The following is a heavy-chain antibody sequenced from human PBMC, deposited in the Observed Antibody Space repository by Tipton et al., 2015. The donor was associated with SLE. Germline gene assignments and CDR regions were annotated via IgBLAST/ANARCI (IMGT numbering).Heavy chain of an antibody. CDR3: ARGVTEDRFIGESGA. Sequence: TLSLTCTVSGGSISSSSYYWGWIRQPPGKGLEWIGSIYHSGSTYYNPSLKSRVTISVDTSKNQFSLKLSSVTAADTAVYYCARGVTEDRFIGESGAWGQGTLVTVSS. CDR2: IYHSGST. J-gene: IGHJ5*02. CDR1: GGSISSSSYY. D-gene: IGHD3-10*01. V-gene: IGHV4-39*07.